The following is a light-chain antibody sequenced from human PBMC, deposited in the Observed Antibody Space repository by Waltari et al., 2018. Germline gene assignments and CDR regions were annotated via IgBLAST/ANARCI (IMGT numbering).Light chain of an antibody. CDR2: KAS. CDR1: QTISSW. J-gene: IGKJ1*01. V-gene: IGKV1-5*03. CDR3: QSYNTVS. Sequence: DIQMTQSPSTLSASVGDRIIITCRASQTISSWLAWYQRKPGKAPKLLISKASTLESGVPSRFSGSGSGTEFTLTITSLQPDDFATYYCQSYNTVSFGQGTKVESK.